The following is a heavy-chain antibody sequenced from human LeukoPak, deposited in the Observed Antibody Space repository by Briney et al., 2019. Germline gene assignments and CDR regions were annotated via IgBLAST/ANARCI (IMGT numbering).Heavy chain of an antibody. V-gene: IGHV3-23*01. CDR2: VNGSGDTT. CDR1: GFIFSNYA. CDR3: AKDLRAVAGRGPFDY. J-gene: IGHJ4*02. D-gene: IGHD6-19*01. Sequence: GGSLRLSCAASGFIFSNYAMSWVRQAPGKGPEWVSAVNGSGDTTYYADSVKGRFTISRGNSKNTMYLEMNSLRAEDTAVYYCAKDLRAVAGRGPFDYWGQGTLVTVSS.